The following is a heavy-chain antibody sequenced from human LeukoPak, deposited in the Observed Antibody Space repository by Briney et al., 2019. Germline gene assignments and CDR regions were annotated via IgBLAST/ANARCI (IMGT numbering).Heavy chain of an antibody. V-gene: IGHV4-34*01. CDR1: GGSFSGYY. CDR3: ARGRPSCTRFGELLCFDY. J-gene: IGHJ4*02. CDR2: INHSGST. D-gene: IGHD3-10*01. Sequence: PSETLSLTCAVYGGSFSGYYWSWIRQPPGKGLEWIGEINHSGSTNYNPSLKSRFTISVDTSKNQFSLKLSSVTAADTAVYYCARGRPSCTRFGELLCFDYWGQGTLVTVSS.